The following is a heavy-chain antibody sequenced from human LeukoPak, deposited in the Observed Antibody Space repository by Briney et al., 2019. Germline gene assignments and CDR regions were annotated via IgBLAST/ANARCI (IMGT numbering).Heavy chain of an antibody. CDR3: ARGRCSGGSCYYFDY. CDR2: IKQDGSDR. D-gene: IGHD2-15*01. CDR1: GFTFRNYW. V-gene: IGHV3-7*01. Sequence: GGSLRLSCAASGFTFRNYWMSWVRQAPGTGLEWVANIKQDGSDRNYVTSVKGRFTISRDNAKNSLYLQMNSLRAEDTAVYYCARGRCSGGSCYYFDYWGQGTLVTVSS. J-gene: IGHJ4*02.